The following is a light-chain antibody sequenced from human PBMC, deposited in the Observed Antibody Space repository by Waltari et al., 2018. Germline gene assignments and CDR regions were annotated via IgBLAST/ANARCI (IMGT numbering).Light chain of an antibody. J-gene: IGKJ1*01. CDR2: DAS. Sequence: IVSTHPPGTLSLSPAETATLSCRASQSVGRSLAWYQQKPGQAPRLLIYDASVWATGIPDRFSGGGSGTYFSLTISRLEPEDFAVYYCQMYVSLPATFGQGTKVEIK. CDR3: QMYVSLPAT. CDR1: QSVGRS. V-gene: IGKV3-20*01.